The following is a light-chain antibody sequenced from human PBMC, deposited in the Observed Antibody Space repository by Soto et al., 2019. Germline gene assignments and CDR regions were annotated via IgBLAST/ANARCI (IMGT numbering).Light chain of an antibody. Sequence: EIVLTQSPATLSSFPDDRVTLSCRASQAVNTRLAWYQHKPGQAPRLLIYLASNRAAGVPARFSGSGSGTDFTLTISDVEPEDFAVYYRHQRQSWPRTFGQGTKVDIK. J-gene: IGKJ1*01. CDR3: HQRQSWPRT. CDR2: LAS. CDR1: QAVNTR. V-gene: IGKV3-11*01.